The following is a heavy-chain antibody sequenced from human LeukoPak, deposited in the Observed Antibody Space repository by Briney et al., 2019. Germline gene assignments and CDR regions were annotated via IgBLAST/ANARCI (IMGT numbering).Heavy chain of an antibody. D-gene: IGHD3-10*01. CDR3: ARDYNNYIVDH. J-gene: IGHJ4*02. Sequence: SETLSLTCTVSGGSISTYYWSWIRQPPGEGVEWIGYVYYSGRTRHNPSLESRVAMSIDTSKNQFSLNLTSVTAADTAIYYCARDYNNYIVDHWGQGALVTVSS. CDR1: GGSISTYY. CDR2: VYYSGRT. V-gene: IGHV4-59*01.